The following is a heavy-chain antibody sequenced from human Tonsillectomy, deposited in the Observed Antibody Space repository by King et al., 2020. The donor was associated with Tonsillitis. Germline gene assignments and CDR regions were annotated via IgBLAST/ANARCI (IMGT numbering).Heavy chain of an antibody. V-gene: IGHV3-74*01. CDR2: INTDGGST. Sequence: VQLVESGGGLVQPGGSLRLSCAASGFTFNSYWMHWVRQAPGKGLVWVSRINTDGGSTSDADSVKGRFTISRDNAKNMLYLHMNSLRAEDTAVYYCVRGSSAGHGIDYWGRGTPVTVSS. CDR1: GFTFNSYW. D-gene: IGHD6-13*01. CDR3: VRGSSAGHGIDY. J-gene: IGHJ4*02.